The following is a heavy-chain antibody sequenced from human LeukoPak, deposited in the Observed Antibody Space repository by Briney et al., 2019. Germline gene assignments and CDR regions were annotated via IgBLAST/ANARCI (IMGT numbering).Heavy chain of an antibody. D-gene: IGHD2-2*01. J-gene: IGHJ4*02. Sequence: SETLSLTCTVSGGSISSGDYYWSWIRQHPGEGLEWIGYIYYSGSPYYNPSLKSRVTISVDTSTHQFSLKLSSVTAADTAVYYCARGYCSSTSCSYYFDYWGQGTLVTVSS. V-gene: IGHV4-31*03. CDR2: IYYSGSP. CDR3: ARGYCSSTSCSYYFDY. CDR1: GGSISSGDYY.